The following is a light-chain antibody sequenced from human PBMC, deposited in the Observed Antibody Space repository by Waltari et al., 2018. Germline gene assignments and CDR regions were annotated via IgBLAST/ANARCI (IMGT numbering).Light chain of an antibody. CDR3: QQYDKTPPT. V-gene: IGKV1-NL1*01. J-gene: IGKJ4*01. CDR2: AAS. Sequence: DIQMTQSLSSLSASLVDRVTITCRASQGISNSLAWYQEKPGKAPKLLLYAASSLPLGVPSRFSGSGSGTDYTLTISSLQPEDFATYYCQQYDKTPPTFGGGTKLQIK. CDR1: QGISNS.